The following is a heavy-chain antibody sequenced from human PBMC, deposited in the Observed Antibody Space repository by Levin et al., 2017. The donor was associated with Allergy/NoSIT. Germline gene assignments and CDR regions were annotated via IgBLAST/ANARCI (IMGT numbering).Heavy chain of an antibody. Sequence: SLKVSCKASGGTFSSYAISWVRQAPGQGLEWMGGIIPIFGTANYAQKFQGRVTITADESTSTAYMELSSLRSEDTAVYYCARGAGAARNFDIWGQGTMVTVSS. CDR2: IIPIFGTA. V-gene: IGHV1-69*13. CDR3: ARGAGAARNFDI. CDR1: GGTFSSYA. J-gene: IGHJ3*02. D-gene: IGHD6-6*01.